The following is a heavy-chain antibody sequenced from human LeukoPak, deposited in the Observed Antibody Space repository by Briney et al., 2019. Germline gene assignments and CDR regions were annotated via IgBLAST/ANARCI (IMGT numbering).Heavy chain of an antibody. Sequence: SETLSLTCTVSGGSISSYYWSWIRQPPGKGLEWIGYIYYSGSTNYNPSLKSRVTISVDTSKNQFSLKLSSVTAADTAVYYCARTGLYGSGSPYFDYWGQGTLVTVSS. V-gene: IGHV4-59*01. J-gene: IGHJ4*02. CDR3: ARTGLYGSGSPYFDY. CDR1: GGSISSYY. CDR2: IYYSGST. D-gene: IGHD3-10*01.